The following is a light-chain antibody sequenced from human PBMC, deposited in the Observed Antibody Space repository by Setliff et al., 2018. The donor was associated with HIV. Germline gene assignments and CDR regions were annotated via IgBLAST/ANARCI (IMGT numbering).Light chain of an antibody. Sequence: QSVLAQPASVSGSPGQSITISCTGTSSDVGGYNYVSWYQQHPGKAPKLMIYDVTKRPSGVPDRFSGSKSGTSASLAITGLQGEDEADYYCQSYDSSLSEYVFGTGTKVTVL. CDR1: SSDVGGYNY. J-gene: IGLJ1*01. CDR3: QSYDSSLSEYV. CDR2: DVT. V-gene: IGLV2-11*01.